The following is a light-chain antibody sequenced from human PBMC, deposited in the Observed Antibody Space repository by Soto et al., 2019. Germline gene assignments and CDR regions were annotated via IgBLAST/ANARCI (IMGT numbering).Light chain of an antibody. CDR2: AAS. V-gene: IGKV1-9*01. Sequence: DIQLTQSPSFLSASVGDRVTITSRASEGISSYLAWYQQKPGKAPKLLIYAASTLQSGVPSRFSGSGSGTEFTLTISSLQPEDFATYYCQQLNSYPPWTFGQGTKVEI. CDR3: QQLNSYPPWT. CDR1: EGISSY. J-gene: IGKJ1*01.